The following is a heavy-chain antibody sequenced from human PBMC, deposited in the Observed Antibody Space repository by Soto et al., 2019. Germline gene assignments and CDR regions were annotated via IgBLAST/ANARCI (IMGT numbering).Heavy chain of an antibody. CDR1: GFTFSSYA. CDR3: ARGSVIVVDTNDAFDI. CDR2: ISSNGGST. D-gene: IGHD3-22*01. Sequence: GGSLRLSCAASGFTFSSYAMHWVRQAPGKGLEYVSAISSNGGSTYYANSVKGRFTISRDNSKNTLYLQMGSLRAEDMAVYYCARGSVIVVDTNDAFDIWGQGTMVTVSS. V-gene: IGHV3-64*01. J-gene: IGHJ3*02.